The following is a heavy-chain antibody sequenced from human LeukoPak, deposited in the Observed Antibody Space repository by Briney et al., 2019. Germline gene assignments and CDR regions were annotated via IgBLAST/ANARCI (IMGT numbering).Heavy chain of an antibody. Sequence: SETLSLTCAVYGGSFSGYYWSWTRQPPGKGLEWIGEINHSGSTNYNPSLKSRVTISVDTSKNQFSLKLSSVTAADTAVYCCARGGYSGSYYSPFDYWGQGTLVTVSS. J-gene: IGHJ4*02. CDR2: INHSGST. V-gene: IGHV4-34*01. D-gene: IGHD1-26*01. CDR3: ARGGYSGSYYSPFDY. CDR1: GGSFSGYY.